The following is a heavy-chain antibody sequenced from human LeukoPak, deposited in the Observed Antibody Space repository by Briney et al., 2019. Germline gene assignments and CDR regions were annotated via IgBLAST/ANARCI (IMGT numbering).Heavy chain of an antibody. CDR1: GFTFTSSA. CDR3: AASMVRGNDAFDI. V-gene: IGHV1-58*01. D-gene: IGHD3-10*01. Sequence: GTSVKVSCKASGFTFTSSAVQWVRQARGQRLEWIGWIVVGSGNTNYAQKFQERVTITRDMSTSTAYMELRSLRSDDTAVYYCAASMVRGNDAFDIWGQGTMVTVSS. CDR2: IVVGSGNT. J-gene: IGHJ3*02.